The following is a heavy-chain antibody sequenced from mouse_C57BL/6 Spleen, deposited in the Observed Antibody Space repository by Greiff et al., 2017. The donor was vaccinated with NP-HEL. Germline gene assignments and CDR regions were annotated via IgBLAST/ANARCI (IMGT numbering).Heavy chain of an antibody. Sequence: EVHLVESGAELVKPGASVKLSCTASGFNIKDYYMHWVKQRTEQGLEWIGRIDPEDGETKYAPKFQGKATITADTSSNTAYLQLSSLTSEDTAVYYCAAYYYGSSLDLDYWGQGTTLTVSS. CDR2: IDPEDGET. V-gene: IGHV14-2*01. J-gene: IGHJ2*01. CDR3: AAYYYGSSLDLDY. CDR1: GFNIKDYY. D-gene: IGHD1-1*01.